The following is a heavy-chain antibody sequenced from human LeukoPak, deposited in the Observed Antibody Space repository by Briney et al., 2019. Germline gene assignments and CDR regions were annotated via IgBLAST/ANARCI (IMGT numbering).Heavy chain of an antibody. CDR3: AIVGATEWIGFDY. CDR2: INPNSGGT. D-gene: IGHD1-26*01. CDR1: GYTFTGHY. J-gene: IGHJ4*02. Sequence: ASVKVSCKASGYTFTGHYMHWVRQAPGQGLEWMGWINPNSGGTNYAQKFQGRVTMSRNTSISTAYMELSSLRSEDTAVYYCAIVGATEWIGFDYWGQGTLVTVSS. V-gene: IGHV1-2*02.